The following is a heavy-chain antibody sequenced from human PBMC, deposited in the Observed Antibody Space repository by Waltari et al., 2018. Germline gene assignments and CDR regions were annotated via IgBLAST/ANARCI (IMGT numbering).Heavy chain of an antibody. D-gene: IGHD5-18*01. CDR3: ARGGYAGYSYAYYYYMDV. J-gene: IGHJ6*03. CDR1: GDTFSDYY. Sequence: QVQLVQSGAEVKKPGASVKVSCKASGDTFSDYYMHWVRQAPGQGLEWMGRINPNSGGTNYAQEFQGRVTMTRDTSISTVYMELSRLRSDDTAVYYCARGGYAGYSYAYYYYMDVWGKGTT. CDR2: INPNSGGT. V-gene: IGHV1-2*06.